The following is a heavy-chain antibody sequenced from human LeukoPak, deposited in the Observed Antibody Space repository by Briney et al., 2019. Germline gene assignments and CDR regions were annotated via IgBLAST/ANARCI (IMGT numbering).Heavy chain of an antibody. Sequence: GASVKVSCKASGYTFTGYYMHWVRQAPGQGLEWMGWINPNSGGTNYAQKFQGRVTMTRDTSIGTAYMELSRLRSDDTAVYYCARSFYDILTGYYYLAVDYWGQGTLVTVSS. V-gene: IGHV1-2*02. CDR1: GYTFTGYY. CDR2: INPNSGGT. J-gene: IGHJ4*02. D-gene: IGHD3-9*01. CDR3: ARSFYDILTGYYYLAVDY.